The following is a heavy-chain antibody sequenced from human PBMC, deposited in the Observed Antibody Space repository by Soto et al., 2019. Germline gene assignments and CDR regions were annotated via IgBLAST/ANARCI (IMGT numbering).Heavy chain of an antibody. CDR2: IDPSDYYN. J-gene: IGHJ5*02. Sequence: PGESLKISCKGSGYRFTSYWISWVRQMPGKGLEWMGRIDPSDYYNNYSPSFQGHVTMSADKSISTAYLQWSRLKASDTAMCYCARLEESSSSGNWFDPWGQGTLVTVSS. CDR1: GYRFTSYW. V-gene: IGHV5-10-1*01. CDR3: ARLEESSSSGNWFDP. D-gene: IGHD6-6*01.